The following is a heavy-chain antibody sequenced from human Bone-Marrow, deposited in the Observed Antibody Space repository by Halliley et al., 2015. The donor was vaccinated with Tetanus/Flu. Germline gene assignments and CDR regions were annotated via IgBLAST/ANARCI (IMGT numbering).Heavy chain of an antibody. J-gene: IGHJ4*02. Sequence: AASGLTFSTYRMNWVRQAPGKGLEWVSSISTNNSYVSYAGSVRGRFTISRDNAKTSLYLQVNTLRAEDTAVYYCASGRNFNYWGLGTLVTVSS. CDR2: ISTNNSYV. CDR1: GLTFSTYR. V-gene: IGHV3-21*01. CDR3: ASGRNFNY.